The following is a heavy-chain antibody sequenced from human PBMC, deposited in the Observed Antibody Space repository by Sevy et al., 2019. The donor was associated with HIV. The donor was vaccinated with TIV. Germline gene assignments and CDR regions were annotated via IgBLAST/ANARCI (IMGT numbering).Heavy chain of an antibody. J-gene: IGHJ4*02. CDR1: GGSISSYY. CDR3: ARGRSAYGDYELVDY. CDR2: IYYSGST. Sequence: SETLSLTCTVSGGSISSYYWSWIRQPPGKGLEWIGYIYYSGSTNYNPSLKSRVTISVDTSKNQFSLKLSSVTAADTAVYYCARGRSAYGDYELVDYWGRGTLVTVSS. D-gene: IGHD4-17*01. V-gene: IGHV4-59*01.